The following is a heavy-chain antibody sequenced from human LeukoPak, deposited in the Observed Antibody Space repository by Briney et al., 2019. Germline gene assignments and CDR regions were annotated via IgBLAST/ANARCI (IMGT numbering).Heavy chain of an antibody. J-gene: IGHJ4*02. CDR3: AKGLRRYSSSWYFDY. Sequence: GGSLRLSCAASGFTFSSYGMHWVRLAPGKGLEWVAVISYDGSNKYYADSVKGRFTISRDNSKNTLYLQMNSLRAEDTAVYYCAKGLRRYSSSWYFDYWGQGTLVTVSS. CDR2: ISYDGSNK. V-gene: IGHV3-30*18. D-gene: IGHD6-13*01. CDR1: GFTFSSYG.